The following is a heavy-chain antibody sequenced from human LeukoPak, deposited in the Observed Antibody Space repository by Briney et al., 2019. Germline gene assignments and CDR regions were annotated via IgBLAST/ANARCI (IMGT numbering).Heavy chain of an antibody. CDR3: ARGDSSGWYGPDAFDI. J-gene: IGHJ3*02. V-gene: IGHV3-53*04. D-gene: IGHD6-19*01. Sequence: PGGSLRLSCAASGFTVSSNYMSWVRQAPGKGLEWVSVIYSGGNTYYADSVKGRFTISRHNSKNTLYLQMNSLRAEDTAVYYCARGDSSGWYGPDAFDIWGQGTMVTVSS. CDR2: IYSGGNT. CDR1: GFTVSSNY.